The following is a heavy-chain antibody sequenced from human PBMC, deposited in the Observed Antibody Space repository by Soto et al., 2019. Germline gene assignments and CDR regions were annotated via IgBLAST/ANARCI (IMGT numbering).Heavy chain of an antibody. CDR1: AYTFTSYY. CDR3: DRDVRNGDYVDAFDI. Sequence: ASMKVSCKASAYTFTSYYMPWVRQAPGQGLEWMGIINPSGGSTSYAQKFQGRVTMTRDTSMSTVYMELSSLRSEDTAVYYCDRDVRNGDYVDAFDIWGQGTMVSVSS. D-gene: IGHD4-17*01. V-gene: IGHV1-46*03. CDR2: INPSGGST. J-gene: IGHJ3*02.